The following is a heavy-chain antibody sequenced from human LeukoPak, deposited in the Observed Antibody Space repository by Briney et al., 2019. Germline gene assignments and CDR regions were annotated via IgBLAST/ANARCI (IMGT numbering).Heavy chain of an antibody. D-gene: IGHD3-10*01. V-gene: IGHV1-46*01. J-gene: IGHJ4*02. CDR1: GYTFTSYY. CDR3: ARGYGSGSYYLLYYFDY. Sequence: AASVKVSCKASGYTFTSYYMSWVRQAPGQGLEWMGIINPSGGSTNYAQKFQGRVTMTRDTSMSTVYMELSSLRSEDTAVYYCARGYGSGSYYLLYYFDYWGQGTLVTVSS. CDR2: INPSGGST.